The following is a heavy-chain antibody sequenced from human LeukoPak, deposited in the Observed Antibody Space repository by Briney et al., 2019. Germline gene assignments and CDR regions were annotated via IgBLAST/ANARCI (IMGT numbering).Heavy chain of an antibody. Sequence: QAGGSLRLSCAASGFTFSSYAMSWVRQAPGKGLEWVSAISGSGGSTYYADSVKGRFTISRDNSKNTLYLQMNSLRAEDTAVYYCAKLSGSYRVSEFDYWGQGTLVTVSS. CDR3: AKLSGSYRVSEFDY. V-gene: IGHV3-23*01. J-gene: IGHJ4*02. CDR2: ISGSGGST. D-gene: IGHD1-26*01. CDR1: GFTFSSYA.